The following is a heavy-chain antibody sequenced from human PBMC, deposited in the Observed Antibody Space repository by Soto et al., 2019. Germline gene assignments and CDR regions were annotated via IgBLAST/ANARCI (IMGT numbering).Heavy chain of an antibody. CDR3: ARYHTSPYSSSSHVNWFDP. J-gene: IGHJ5*02. V-gene: IGHV4-31*03. Sequence: TLSLTCTVSGGSISSGGYYWSWIRQHPGKGLEWIGYIYYSGSTYYNPSLKSRVTISVDTSKNQFSLKLSSVTAADTAVYYCARYHTSPYSSSSHVNWFDPWGQGTLVTVSS. D-gene: IGHD6-6*01. CDR2: IYYSGST. CDR1: GGSISSGGYY.